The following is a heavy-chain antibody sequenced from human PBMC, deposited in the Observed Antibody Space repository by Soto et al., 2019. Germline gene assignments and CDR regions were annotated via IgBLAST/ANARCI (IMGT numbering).Heavy chain of an antibody. J-gene: IGHJ4*02. CDR1: GFVFKDSS. Sequence: EVLLVESGGGLVQPGGSLKLSCAASGFVFKDSSIHWVRQASGKGLEWVGRTRDRAYNYATAYAASVKGRFTISRDDSNNKAYLQMDSLKTEDTAIYYCTRLISAAQDYWGQGTLVTVSS. D-gene: IGHD3-10*01. CDR3: TRLISAAQDY. CDR2: TRDRAYNYAT. V-gene: IGHV3-73*01.